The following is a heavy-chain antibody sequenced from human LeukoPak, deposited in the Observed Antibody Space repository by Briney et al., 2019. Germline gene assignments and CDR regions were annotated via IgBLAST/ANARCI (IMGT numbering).Heavy chain of an antibody. D-gene: IGHD3/OR15-3a*01. J-gene: IGHJ3*02. Sequence: PSETLSITCAVSGYSISSGYYWGWVRQPPGKGLEWIVSSNRTGSTHYNPSLKSRVTISVDTSKNQFSLKLTSVTAADTAVYYCARHYWTPGAFDIWGQGAMVTVSS. CDR1: GYSISSGYY. CDR2: SNRTGST. CDR3: ARHYWTPGAFDI. V-gene: IGHV4-38-2*01.